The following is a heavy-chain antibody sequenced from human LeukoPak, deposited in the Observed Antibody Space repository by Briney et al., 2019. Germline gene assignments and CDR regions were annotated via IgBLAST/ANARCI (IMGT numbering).Heavy chain of an antibody. D-gene: IGHD5-24*01. CDR3: ARMGPEMATIRDY. J-gene: IGHJ4*02. Sequence: SETLSLTCAVYGGSFSGYYWSWIRQPRGKGLEWIGEINHSGSTNYNPSLKSRVTISVDTSENQFSLKLSSVTAADTAVYYCARMGPEMATIRDYWGQGTLVTVSS. V-gene: IGHV4-34*01. CDR2: INHSGST. CDR1: GGSFSGYY.